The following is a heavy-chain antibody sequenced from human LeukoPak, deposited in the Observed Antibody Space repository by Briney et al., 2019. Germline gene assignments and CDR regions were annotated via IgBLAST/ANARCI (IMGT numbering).Heavy chain of an antibody. Sequence: GRSLRLSCAASGFTFSSYAMHWVRQAPGKGLEWVAVISYDGSNKYYADSVKGRFTISRDNSKNTLYLQMNSLRAEDTAVYYCARYVIVVVPAAIGGFDPWGQGTLVTVSS. V-gene: IGHV3-30-3*01. CDR1: GFTFSSYA. D-gene: IGHD2-2*01. CDR3: ARYVIVVVPAAIGGFDP. CDR2: ISYDGSNK. J-gene: IGHJ5*02.